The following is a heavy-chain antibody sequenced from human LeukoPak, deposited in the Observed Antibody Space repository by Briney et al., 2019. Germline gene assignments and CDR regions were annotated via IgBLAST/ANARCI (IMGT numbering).Heavy chain of an antibody. CDR2: IYTSGST. CDR3: ARGVSYDFWSGYYTTPHFDY. CDR1: GGSISSYY. J-gene: IGHJ4*02. D-gene: IGHD3-3*01. V-gene: IGHV4-4*07. Sequence: SETLSLTCTVSGGSISSYYWSWIRQPAGKGLEWIGRIYTSGSTNYNPSLKSRVTMSVDTSKNQFSLKLSSVTAADTAVYYCARGVSYDFWSGYYTTPHFDYWGQGTLVTVSS.